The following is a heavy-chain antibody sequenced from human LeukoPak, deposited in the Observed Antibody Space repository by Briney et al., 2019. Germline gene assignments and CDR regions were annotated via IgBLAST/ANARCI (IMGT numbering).Heavy chain of an antibody. CDR3: AKRKGHYGSGSYNWFDP. D-gene: IGHD3-10*01. V-gene: IGHV3-30*02. Sequence: GGSLRLSCAASGFTFSSYGMHWVRQAPGKGLEWVAFIRYDGRNKYYADSVKGRFTISRDNSKNTLYLQMNSLRAEDTAVYYCAKRKGHYGSGSYNWFDPWGQGNLVTVSS. CDR1: GFTFSSYG. CDR2: IRYDGRNK. J-gene: IGHJ5*02.